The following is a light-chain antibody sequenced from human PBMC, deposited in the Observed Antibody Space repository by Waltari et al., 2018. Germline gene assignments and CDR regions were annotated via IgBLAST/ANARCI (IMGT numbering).Light chain of an antibody. Sequence: DIQMTQSPSSLTASVGDRVTITCRASQSIYNSLSWLQLKPCKAPLLLIYAASSLQSGVPSRFSGSGYGTDFTLTISSLQPEDFATYCCQQTYNAPRTFGQGTKVEIK. V-gene: IGKV1-39*01. CDR2: AAS. CDR1: QSIYNS. J-gene: IGKJ1*01. CDR3: QQTYNAPRT.